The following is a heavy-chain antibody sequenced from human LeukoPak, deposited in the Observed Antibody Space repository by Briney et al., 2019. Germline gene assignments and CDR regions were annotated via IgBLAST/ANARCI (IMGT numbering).Heavy chain of an antibody. D-gene: IGHD3-3*01. CDR2: ISYDGSNK. Sequence: GRSLRLSCAASGFTFSSYAMHWVRQAPGKGLEWVAAISYDGSNKYYADSVKGRFTISRDNSKNTLYLQMNSLRAEDTAVYYCARDHIEYYDSPDDAFDIWGQGTMVTVSS. CDR3: ARDHIEYYDSPDDAFDI. V-gene: IGHV3-30*04. CDR1: GFTFSSYA. J-gene: IGHJ3*02.